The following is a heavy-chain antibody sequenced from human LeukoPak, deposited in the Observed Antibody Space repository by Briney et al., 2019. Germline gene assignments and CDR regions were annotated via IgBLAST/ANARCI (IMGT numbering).Heavy chain of an antibody. J-gene: IGHJ3*02. CDR1: GGSISSNSYS. D-gene: IGHD6-13*01. CDR3: AREGDSVSAAGPDAFDI. V-gene: IGHV4-39*07. CDR2: IYYSGST. Sequence: ISTVSGGSISSNSYSWGWIRQPPGKGLEWIGSIYYSGSTYYNPSLKSRVTISIDTSKNQFSLNLTSVTAADTAMYYCAREGDSVSAAGPDAFDIWGQGTMVTVSS.